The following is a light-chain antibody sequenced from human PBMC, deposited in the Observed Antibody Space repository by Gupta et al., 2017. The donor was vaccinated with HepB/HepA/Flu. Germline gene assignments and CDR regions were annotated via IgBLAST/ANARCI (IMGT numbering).Light chain of an antibody. CDR1: QGVNNY. CDR3: HQYDSFPLT. V-gene: IGKV1-16*02. CDR2: FAS. J-gene: IGKJ4*01. Sequence: DIQMTQSPSSLSASVGDTVTIPCRASQGVNNYLAWFQQKPGEAPKSLIHFASSLQSGVPSKFSGSASATHFTLTISVLHPEDFATYCCHQYDSFPLTFGGGTKLEI.